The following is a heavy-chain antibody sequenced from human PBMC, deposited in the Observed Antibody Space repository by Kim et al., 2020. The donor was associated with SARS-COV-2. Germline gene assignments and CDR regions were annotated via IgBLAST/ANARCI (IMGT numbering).Heavy chain of an antibody. CDR1: GFIFSTYA. Sequence: GGSLRLSCAASGFIFSTYAMHWVRQAPGKGPEYVSAISSNGADPYYADSVKGRFTISRDNSKNMLYLQMGILRAEDVAVYYCAREGRHCSGTACYLFDYWGQGTLVTVSS. CDR3: AREGRHCSGTACYLFDY. J-gene: IGHJ4*02. CDR2: ISSNGADP. V-gene: IGHV3-64*02. D-gene: IGHD2-2*01.